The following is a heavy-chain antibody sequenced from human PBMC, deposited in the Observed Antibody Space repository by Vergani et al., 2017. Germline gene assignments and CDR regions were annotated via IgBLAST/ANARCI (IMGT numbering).Heavy chain of an antibody. J-gene: IGHJ2*01. CDR2: ISGSGGST. D-gene: IGHD3-22*01. Sequence: EVQLVESGGGVVRPGGSLRLSCAASGFTFDDYGMSWVRQAPGKGLEWVSGISGSGGSTYYADSVKGRFTISRDNSKNTLYLQMNSLRAEDTAVYYCAKRGALYYYDSSGYYNILGKVTDWYFDLWGRGTLVTVSS. CDR3: AKRGALYYYDSSGYYNILGKVTDWYFDL. CDR1: GFTFDDYG. V-gene: IGHV3-23*04.